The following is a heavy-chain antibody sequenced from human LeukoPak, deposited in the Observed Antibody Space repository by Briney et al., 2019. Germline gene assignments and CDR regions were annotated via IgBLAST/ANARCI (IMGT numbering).Heavy chain of an antibody. V-gene: IGHV4-34*01. CDR1: GGSYSGYY. Sequence: SHTQSLLRAVYGGSYSGYYWSWIRHPPGKGLEEIREINYHGSTNYYPSLKSRANISVEHFQNHISLRLSSVTAADTAVYFCARTRVVTPFAFDIWSQGTLVTVSS. D-gene: IGHD2-21*02. CDR3: ARTRVVTPFAFDI. CDR2: INYHGST. J-gene: IGHJ3*02.